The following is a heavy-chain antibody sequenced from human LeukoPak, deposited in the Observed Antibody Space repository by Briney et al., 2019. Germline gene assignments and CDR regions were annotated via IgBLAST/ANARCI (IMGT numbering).Heavy chain of an antibody. D-gene: IGHD6-13*01. V-gene: IGHV3-23*01. J-gene: IGHJ4*02. CDR3: AKDYSSSWYIHFDY. CDR2: ISGSGGST. CDR1: GFTFSSYA. Sequence: GGSLRLSCAASGFTFSSYATSWVRQAPGKGLEWVSAISGSGGSTYYADSVKGRFTISRDNSKNTPYLQMNSLRAEDTAVYYCAKDYSSSWYIHFDYWGQGTWSPSPQ.